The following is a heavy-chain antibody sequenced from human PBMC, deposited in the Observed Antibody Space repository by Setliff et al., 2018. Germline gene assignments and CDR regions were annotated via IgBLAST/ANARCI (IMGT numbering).Heavy chain of an antibody. J-gene: IGHJ6*02. Sequence: GGSLRLSCAASGFTFSSFWMAWARQSPGRGLEWVANINQDGSGKFYVDSVKGRFTIFRDNAKNSLSLQMNDLRGEDMGVYYCARDGGTAMVKTYYYGLDVWGQGTTVTVSS. CDR3: ARDGGTAMVKTYYYGLDV. CDR2: INQDGSGK. CDR1: GFTFSSFW. V-gene: IGHV3-7*01. D-gene: IGHD5-18*01.